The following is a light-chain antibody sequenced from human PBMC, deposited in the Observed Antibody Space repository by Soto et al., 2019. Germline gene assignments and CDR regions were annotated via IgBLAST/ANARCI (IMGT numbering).Light chain of an antibody. Sequence: DIPMTQSPSTLSASVGDRVTITCRASQSISSWLAWYQQKPWQAPKLLIYKASSLESGVPSRFSGSGSGTEFILTISSMQPDDFATYYCQQDNSYYTFGQGTKLEIK. V-gene: IGKV1-5*03. CDR2: KAS. J-gene: IGKJ2*01. CDR1: QSISSW. CDR3: QQDNSYYT.